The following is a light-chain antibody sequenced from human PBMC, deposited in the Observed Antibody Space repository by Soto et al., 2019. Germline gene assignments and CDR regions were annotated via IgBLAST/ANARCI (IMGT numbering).Light chain of an antibody. V-gene: IGLV2-8*01. CDR3: AAWDDSLNGWV. J-gene: IGLJ3*02. CDR1: SSDVGAYDY. Sequence: QSALTQPPSASGSPGQSVTISCTGTSSDVGAYDYVCWYQQHPGKAPKLLIYSNNQRPSGVPDRFSGSKSGTSASLAISGLQSEDEADYYCAAWDDSLNGWVFGGGTKLTVL. CDR2: SNN.